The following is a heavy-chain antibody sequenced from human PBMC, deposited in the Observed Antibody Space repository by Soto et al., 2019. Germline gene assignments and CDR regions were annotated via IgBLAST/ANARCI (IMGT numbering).Heavy chain of an antibody. J-gene: IGHJ6*03. V-gene: IGHV4-34*01. CDR1: GGSLRDYF. CDR3: ARGGISHWAYFYYMDV. Sequence: QVQLQQWGAGLLKPSETLSLTCVVSGGSLRDYFWSWIRQPPGMALEWIGEINHLGSINYNPSLKSRVTMSVDTSKNQFSLTLNSVTAADTATYYCARGGISHWAYFYYMDVWDRGTTVTVSS. D-gene: IGHD2-21*01. CDR2: INHLGSI.